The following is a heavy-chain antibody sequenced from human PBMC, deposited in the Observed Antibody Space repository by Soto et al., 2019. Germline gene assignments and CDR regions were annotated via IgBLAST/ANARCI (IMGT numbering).Heavy chain of an antibody. CDR2: MKKDGSEK. CDR3: AKLGSGYYTGLYFDY. V-gene: IGHV3-7*03. D-gene: IGHD3-3*01. Sequence: GGSLRLSCAASGVSFGDYWMSSVRQAPGKGLEWVAHMKKDGSEKYYVDSVKGRFSVSRDNSKNSLYLQMDSLRAEDTAVYYCAKLGSGYYTGLYFDYWGQGTLVTVSS. CDR1: GVSFGDYW. J-gene: IGHJ4*02.